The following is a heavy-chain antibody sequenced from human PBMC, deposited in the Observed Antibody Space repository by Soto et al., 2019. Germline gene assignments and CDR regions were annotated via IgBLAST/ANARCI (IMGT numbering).Heavy chain of an antibody. Sequence: SETLSLTCTVSGGSISSGGYYWSWIRQHPGKGLEWIGYIYYSGSTYYNPSLKSRVTISVDTSKNQFSLKLSSVTAADTAVYYCARDRAGTTRYYYYYYGMDVWGQGTTVTVSS. V-gene: IGHV4-31*02. D-gene: IGHD4-17*01. J-gene: IGHJ6*02. CDR2: IYYSGST. CDR3: ARDRAGTTRYYYYYYGMDV. CDR1: GGSISSGGYY.